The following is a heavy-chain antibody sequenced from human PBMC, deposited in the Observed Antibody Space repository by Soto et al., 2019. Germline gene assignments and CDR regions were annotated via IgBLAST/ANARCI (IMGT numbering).Heavy chain of an antibody. CDR3: ARDTRQQALRYFDWLPSYYYYGMDA. Sequence: QVQLVQSGSELKKPGASVKVSCKASGYTFTSYAMNWVRQAPGQGLEWMGWINTNTGNPTYAQGFTGRFVFSLDTSVSTAYLQICRLKAEDTAVYYCARDTRQQALRYFDWLPSYYYYGMDAWGQGTTVTVSS. D-gene: IGHD3-9*01. J-gene: IGHJ6*02. V-gene: IGHV7-4-1*01. CDR2: INTNTGNP. CDR1: GYTFTSYA.